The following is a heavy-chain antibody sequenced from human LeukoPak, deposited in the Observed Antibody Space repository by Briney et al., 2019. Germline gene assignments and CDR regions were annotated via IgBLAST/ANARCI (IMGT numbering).Heavy chain of an antibody. CDR3: ARVLPQYGSSWYRLGYYYYYTDV. V-gene: IGHV3-20*04. Sequence: GGSLRLSCAASGFTFDDYGMSWVRQAPGKGLEWVSGINWNGGSTGYADSVKGRFTISRDNAKNSLYLQMNSLRAEDTALYYCARVLPQYGSSWYRLGYYYYYTDVWGKGTTVTVSS. CDR2: INWNGGST. CDR1: GFTFDDYG. J-gene: IGHJ6*03. D-gene: IGHD6-13*01.